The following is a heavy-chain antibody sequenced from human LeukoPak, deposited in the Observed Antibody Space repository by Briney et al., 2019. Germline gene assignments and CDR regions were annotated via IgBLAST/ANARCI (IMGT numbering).Heavy chain of an antibody. Sequence: SQTLSLTCTVSGGSLSSGSYYWSWIRQPAGKGLEWIGRIYTSGSTNYNPSLKSRVTISVDTSKNQFSLKLSSVTAADTAVYYCARGKYSSGPIHFDYWGQGTLVTVSS. V-gene: IGHV4-61*02. CDR3: ARGKYSSGPIHFDY. J-gene: IGHJ4*02. CDR2: IYTSGST. CDR1: GGSLSSGSYY. D-gene: IGHD6-19*01.